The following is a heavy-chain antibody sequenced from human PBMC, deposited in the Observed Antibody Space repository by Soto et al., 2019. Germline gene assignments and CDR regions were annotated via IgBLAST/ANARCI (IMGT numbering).Heavy chain of an antibody. V-gene: IGHV3-49*03. J-gene: IGHJ6*02. D-gene: IGHD3-10*01. CDR2: IRSKAYGGTT. CDR1: GFTFGDYA. CDR3: TRDPNYYGSGSYPLYGMDV. Sequence: PGGSLRLSCTASGFTFGDYAMSWFRQAPGKGLEWVGFIRSKAYGGTTEYAASVKGRFTISRDDSKSIAYLQMNSLKTEDTAVYYCTRDPNYYGSGSYPLYGMDVWGQGTTVTSP.